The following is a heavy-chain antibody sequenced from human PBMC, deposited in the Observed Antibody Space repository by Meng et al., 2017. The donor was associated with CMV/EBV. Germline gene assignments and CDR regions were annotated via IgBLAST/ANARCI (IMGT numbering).Heavy chain of an antibody. V-gene: IGHV1-69*05. Sequence: SVKVFCKASGGTFSSYAISRVRQAPGQGLEWMGGIIPIFGTANYARKFQGRVTITTDESTSTAYMELSSLRSGDTAVYYCARTAYCGGDCSFAEYFQHWGQGTLVTVSS. CDR2: IIPIFGTA. CDR3: ARTAYCGGDCSFAEYFQH. J-gene: IGHJ1*01. CDR1: GGTFSSYA. D-gene: IGHD2-21*01.